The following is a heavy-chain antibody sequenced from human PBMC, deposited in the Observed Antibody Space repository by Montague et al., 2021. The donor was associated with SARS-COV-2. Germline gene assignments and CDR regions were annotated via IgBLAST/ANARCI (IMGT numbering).Heavy chain of an antibody. J-gene: IGHJ6*02. Sequence: SETLSLTCTVSGGSISTHFWNWIRQPAGKGLEWIGRIYASGSTNYNPSLKSRVTISVDTSKNQFSLKLSSVTAADTAVYYCARSEGSGSYWGYYGMDVWGQGTTVTVSS. V-gene: IGHV4-4*07. CDR3: ARSEGSGSYWGYYGMDV. CDR2: IYASGST. CDR1: GGSISTHF. D-gene: IGHD3-10*01.